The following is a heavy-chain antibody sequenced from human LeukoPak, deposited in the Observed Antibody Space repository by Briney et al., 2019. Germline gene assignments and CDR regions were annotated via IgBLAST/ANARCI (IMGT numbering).Heavy chain of an antibody. CDR3: ARGSYYYDSSGYPLPYYFDY. CDR2: ISAYNGNT. V-gene: IGHV1-18*01. Sequence: ASVKVSCKASGYTFTSYGISWVRQAPGQGLEWMGWISAYNGNTNYAQKLQGRVTMTTDTSTSTAYMELRSLRSDDAAVYYCARGSYYYDSSGYPLPYYFDYWGQGTLATVSS. CDR1: GYTFTSYG. J-gene: IGHJ4*02. D-gene: IGHD3-22*01.